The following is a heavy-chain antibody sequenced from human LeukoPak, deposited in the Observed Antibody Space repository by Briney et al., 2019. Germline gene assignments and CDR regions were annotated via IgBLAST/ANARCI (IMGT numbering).Heavy chain of an antibody. CDR2: ISYDGITS. V-gene: IGHV3-30*03. J-gene: IGHJ4*02. CDR3: ARGADCSSTSCYTDY. D-gene: IGHD2-2*02. Sequence: GGSLRLSCAASEFTFSRYGMHWVRQAPGKGLEWVAVISYDGITSYYADSVKGQFTISRENSKTTVYLQMNSLRAEDTAVYYCARGADCSSTSCYTDYWGQGTLVTVSS. CDR1: EFTFSRYG.